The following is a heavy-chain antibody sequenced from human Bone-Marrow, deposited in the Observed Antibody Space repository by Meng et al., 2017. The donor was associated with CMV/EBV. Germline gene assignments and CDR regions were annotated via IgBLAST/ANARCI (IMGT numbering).Heavy chain of an antibody. CDR2: INHSGST. V-gene: IGHV4-34*01. Sequence: SQTLSLTCAVYGGSFSGYYWSWIRQPPGKGLEWIGEINHSGSTNYNPSLKSRVTISVDTSKNQFSLKLSSVTAADTAVYYCARCFGYCSSTSCYRVDYYYYYGMDVWGQGTTVNVAS. D-gene: IGHD2-2*02. CDR3: ARCFGYCSSTSCYRVDYYYYYGMDV. J-gene: IGHJ6*02. CDR1: GGSFSGYY.